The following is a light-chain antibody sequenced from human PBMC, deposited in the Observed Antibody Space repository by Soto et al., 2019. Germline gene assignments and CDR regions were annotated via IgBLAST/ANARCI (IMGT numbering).Light chain of an antibody. V-gene: IGKV3D-20*02. CDR1: QSVSSNS. CDR2: AAS. CDR3: QQRYNWPPIT. Sequence: LVSMSAAALSLSAGERATLSCKTSQSVSSNSLAWHQKQPGQAPRLLLYAASSRAAGIPDRFSGSGSGTDLTLTISRLEPEDFAVYYCQQRYNWPPITFGQGTRLEIK. J-gene: IGKJ5*01.